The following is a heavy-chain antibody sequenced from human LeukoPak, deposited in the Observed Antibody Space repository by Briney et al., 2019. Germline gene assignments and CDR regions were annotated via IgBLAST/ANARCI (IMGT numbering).Heavy chain of an antibody. CDR3: AKDRAWIQLWLFQH. D-gene: IGHD5-18*01. CDR1: GFTFSSYA. J-gene: IGHJ1*01. CDR2: ISGSGGST. V-gene: IGHV3-23*01. Sequence: GGSLRLSCAASGFTFSSYAMSWVRQAPGRGLEWVSAISGSGGSTYYADSVKGRFTISRDNSKNTLYLQMNSLRAEDTAVYYCAKDRAWIQLWLFQHWGQGTLVTVSS.